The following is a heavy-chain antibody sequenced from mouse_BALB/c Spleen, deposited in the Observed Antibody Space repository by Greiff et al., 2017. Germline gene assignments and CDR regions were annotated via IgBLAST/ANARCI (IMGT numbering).Heavy chain of an antibody. Sequence: QVQLKESGPGLVQPSQSLSITCAVSGFSLTSYGVHWVRQSPGKGLEWLGVIWSGGSTDYNAAFISRLSISKDNSKSQVFFKMNSLQANDTAIYYCARRGGKDPYWYFDVWGAGTTVTVSS. J-gene: IGHJ1*01. CDR3: ARRGGKDPYWYFDV. CDR2: IWSGGST. V-gene: IGHV2-2*02. CDR1: GFSLTSYG. D-gene: IGHD2-1*01.